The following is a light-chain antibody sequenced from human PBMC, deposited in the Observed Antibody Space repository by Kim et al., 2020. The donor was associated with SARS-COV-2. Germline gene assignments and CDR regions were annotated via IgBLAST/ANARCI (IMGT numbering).Light chain of an antibody. Sequence: QPITISCTGTSSDVGSYNLVSWYQQHPGKAPKLMIYEVSKRPSGVSNRFSGSKSGNTASLTISGLQAEDEADYYCCSYAGSSTRVVFGGGTQLTVL. CDR2: EVS. J-gene: IGLJ2*01. CDR1: SSDVGSYNL. CDR3: CSYAGSSTRVV. V-gene: IGLV2-23*02.